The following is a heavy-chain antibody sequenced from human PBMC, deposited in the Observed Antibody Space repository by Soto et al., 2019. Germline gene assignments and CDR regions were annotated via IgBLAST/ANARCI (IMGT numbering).Heavy chain of an antibody. Sequence: GGSLRLSCTASGFTFGDYAMSWVRQAPGKGLEWVGFIRSKAYGGTTEYAASVKGRFTISRDDSKSIAYLQMNSLKTEDTAVYYCTRDLETHYYDSSGDCRFDYWGQGTLVTVSS. D-gene: IGHD3-22*01. J-gene: IGHJ4*02. CDR2: IRSKAYGGTT. V-gene: IGHV3-49*04. CDR3: TRDLETHYYDSSGDCRFDY. CDR1: GFTFGDYA.